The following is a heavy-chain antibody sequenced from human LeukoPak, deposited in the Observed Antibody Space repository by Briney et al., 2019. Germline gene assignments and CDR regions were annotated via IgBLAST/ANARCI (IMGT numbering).Heavy chain of an antibody. J-gene: IGHJ4*02. CDR1: GFTFSSYG. CDR3: AKDSGTSYFDY. V-gene: IGHV3-33*06. Sequence: GGSLRLSCAASGFTFSSYGMHWVRQAPGKGLEWVAVIWYDGSNKYYADSVKGRFTISRDNSKNTLYLQMNSPRAEDTAVYYCAKDSGTSYFDYWGQGTLVTVSS. CDR2: IWYDGSNK.